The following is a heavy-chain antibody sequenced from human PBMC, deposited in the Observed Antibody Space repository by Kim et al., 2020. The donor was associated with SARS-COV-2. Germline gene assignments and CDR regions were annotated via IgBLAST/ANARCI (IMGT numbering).Heavy chain of an antibody. CDR1: GFPVHSNY. Sequence: GGSLRLSCAASGFPVHSNYLAWVRQAPGKGLEWVSLMYSGGTTFYSDSVKGRFTMSRDTSSNMFFLQLNSLTDDDTAVYFCARAPPLPAWLPGAFDTLG. CDR3: ARAPPLPAWLPGAFDT. D-gene: IGHD6-19*01. V-gene: IGHV3-66*01. CDR2: MYSGGTT. J-gene: IGHJ3*02.